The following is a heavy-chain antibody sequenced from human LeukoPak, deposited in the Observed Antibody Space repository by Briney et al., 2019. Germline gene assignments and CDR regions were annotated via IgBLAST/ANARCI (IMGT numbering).Heavy chain of an antibody. CDR3: AGEDSGNYYFDF. V-gene: IGHV3-23*01. CDR1: VFRFSSYT. D-gene: IGHD1-26*01. J-gene: IGHJ4*02. CDR2: TSGSDGFT. Sequence: GGSLTLLCAASVFRFSSYTMSWLPQAPGRGVEWVSGTSGSDGFTYYSDSVKGQFTISRDNYKNTLFLQMNSLRSGATPVNYGAGEDSGNYYFDFWGQGTLVTVSS.